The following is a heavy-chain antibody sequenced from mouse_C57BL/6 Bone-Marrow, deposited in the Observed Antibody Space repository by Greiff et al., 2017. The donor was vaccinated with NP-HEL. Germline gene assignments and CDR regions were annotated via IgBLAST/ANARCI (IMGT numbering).Heavy chain of an antibody. CDR1: GYTFTSYW. CDR3: ARWGLLWYFDV. Sequence: QVQLQQPGAELVRPGSSVKLPCKASGYTFTSYWMHWVKQRPIQGLEWIGNIDPSDSETHYNQKFKDKATLTVDKSSSTAYMQLSSLTSEDSAVYYCARWGLLWYFDVWGTGTTVTVSS. D-gene: IGHD3-1*01. CDR2: IDPSDSET. V-gene: IGHV1-52*01. J-gene: IGHJ1*03.